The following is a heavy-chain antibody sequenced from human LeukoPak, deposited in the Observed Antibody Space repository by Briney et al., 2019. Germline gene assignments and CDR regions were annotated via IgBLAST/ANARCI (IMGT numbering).Heavy chain of an antibody. CDR3: ARDRVGSLNGGIAARPGLYYYYYMDV. V-gene: IGHV1-46*01. D-gene: IGHD6-6*01. Sequence: GASVKVSCKASGYTFTSYYMHWVRQAPGQGLEWMGIISPSGGSTSYAQKFQGRVTMTRDMSTSTVYMELSSLRSEDTAVYYCARDRVGSLNGGIAARPGLYYYYYMDVWGKGTTVTVSS. CDR1: GYTFTSYY. CDR2: ISPSGGST. J-gene: IGHJ6*03.